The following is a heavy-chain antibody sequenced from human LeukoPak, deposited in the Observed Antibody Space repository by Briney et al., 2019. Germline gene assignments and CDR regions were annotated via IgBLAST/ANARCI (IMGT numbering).Heavy chain of an antibody. D-gene: IGHD3-10*01. V-gene: IGHV1-46*01. CDR2: INPSGGST. CDR3: GRSDYYGSVSFAEGDP. CDR1: RYTFTSYY. Sequence: ASPKDSSKASRYTFTSYYMHCVTEAPGQRLEWMGIINPSGGSTSCAQKFPSRVSMTSNMSTSTVYIELSSLRSEDSAVYYCGRSDYYGSVSFAEGDPWGQGTLVTVSS. J-gene: IGHJ5*02.